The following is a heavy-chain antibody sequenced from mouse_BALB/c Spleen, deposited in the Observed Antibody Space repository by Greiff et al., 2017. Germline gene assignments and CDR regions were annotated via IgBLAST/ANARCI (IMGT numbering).Heavy chain of an antibody. CDR1: GYTFTSYW. Sequence: EVQLQQSGTVLARPGASVKMSCKASGYTFTSYWMHWVKQRPGQGLEWIGAIYPGNSDTSYNQKFKGKAKLTAVTSTSTAYMELSSLTNEDSAVYYCTRPSLRRLRYFDVWGAGTTVTVSS. J-gene: IGHJ1*01. CDR3: TRPSLRRLRYFDV. CDR2: IYPGNSDT. D-gene: IGHD1-2*01. V-gene: IGHV1-5*01.